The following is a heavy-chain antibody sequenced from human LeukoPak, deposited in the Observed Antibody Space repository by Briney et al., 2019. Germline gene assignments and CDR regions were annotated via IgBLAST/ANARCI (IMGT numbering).Heavy chain of an antibody. J-gene: IGHJ4*02. CDR2: MKQDGSEK. CDR3: ARGSPRKNGKNWGPVPY. D-gene: IGHD7-27*01. Sequence: GGSLRLSCTASGFTFSNYWMSWVRQAPGKGLEWVANMKQDGSEKYYMDSVKGRFTISRDNAKKSLYLQMNSLRAEDTAVYYCARGSPRKNGKNWGPVPYWGQGTLVTVSS. V-gene: IGHV3-7*01. CDR1: GFTFSNYW.